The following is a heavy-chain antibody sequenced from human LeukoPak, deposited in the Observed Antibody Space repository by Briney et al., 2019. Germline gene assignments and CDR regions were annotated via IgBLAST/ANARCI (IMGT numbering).Heavy chain of an antibody. J-gene: IGHJ4*02. CDR1: GYTFTGYY. CDR3: ARFTSGYYGYFDY. D-gene: IGHD3-22*01. CDR2: INPNSGGT. V-gene: IGHV1-2*02. Sequence: ASVKVSCTASGYTFTGYYIHWVRQAPGPGLEWMGWINPNSGGTNYAQKYQGRVTMTRDTSISTAYMELSRLRSDDTAVYYCARFTSGYYGYFDYWGQGTLVTVSS.